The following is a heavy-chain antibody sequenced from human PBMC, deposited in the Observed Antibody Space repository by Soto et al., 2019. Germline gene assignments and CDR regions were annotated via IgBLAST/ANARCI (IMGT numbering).Heavy chain of an antibody. Sequence: QLQLQESGPGLVKPSETLSLTCTVSGGSISSSSYYWGWIRQPPGKGLEWIGSIYYSGITYYNPSLNSRVTISVATSKNQLSLQLISVTVAATAVYYCARHLTARGPYYFDYWGQGTLVTVSS. J-gene: IGHJ4*02. CDR2: IYYSGIT. CDR3: ARHLTARGPYYFDY. V-gene: IGHV4-39*01. CDR1: GGSISSSSYY. D-gene: IGHD6-6*01.